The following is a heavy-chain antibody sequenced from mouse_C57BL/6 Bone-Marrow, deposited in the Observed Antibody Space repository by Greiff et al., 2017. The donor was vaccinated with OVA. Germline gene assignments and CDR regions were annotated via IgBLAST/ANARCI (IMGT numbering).Heavy chain of an antibody. CDR1: GYTFTDYY. CDR2: INPNNGGT. D-gene: IGHD3-3*01. Sequence: VQLQQSGPELVKPGASVKISCKASGYTFTDYYMNWVKQSHGKSLEWIGDINPNNGGTSYNQKFKGKATLTVDKSSSTAYMELRSLTSEDSAVYYCASHGHHWYFDVWGTGTTVTVSS. V-gene: IGHV1-26*01. J-gene: IGHJ1*03. CDR3: ASHGHHWYFDV.